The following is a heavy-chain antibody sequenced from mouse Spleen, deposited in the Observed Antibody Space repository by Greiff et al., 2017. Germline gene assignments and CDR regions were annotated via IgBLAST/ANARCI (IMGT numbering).Heavy chain of an antibody. V-gene: IGHV1S126*01. CDR3: ARGDDYDAFDY. D-gene: IGHD2-4*01. Sequence: VKLMESGPQLVRPGASVKISCKASGYSFTSYWMHWVKQRPGQGLEWIGMIDPSDSETRLNQKFKDKATLTVDKSSSTAYMQLSSPTSEDSAVYYCARGDDYDAFDYWGQGTTLTVSS. CDR2: IDPSDSET. CDR1: GYSFTSYW. J-gene: IGHJ2*01.